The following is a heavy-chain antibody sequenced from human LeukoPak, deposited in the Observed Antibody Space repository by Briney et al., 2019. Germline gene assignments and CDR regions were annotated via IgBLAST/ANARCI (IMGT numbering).Heavy chain of an antibody. Sequence: ASVKVSCKVSGYTLTELSMHWVRQAPGKGLEWMGGFDPGDGETIYAQKFQGRVTMTEGTSTDTAYMELSSLRSEDTAVYYCATQGSGYCSGGSCYSVFDYWGQGTLVTVSS. J-gene: IGHJ4*02. CDR1: GYTLTELS. D-gene: IGHD2-15*01. CDR2: FDPGDGET. V-gene: IGHV1-24*01. CDR3: ATQGSGYCSGGSCYSVFDY.